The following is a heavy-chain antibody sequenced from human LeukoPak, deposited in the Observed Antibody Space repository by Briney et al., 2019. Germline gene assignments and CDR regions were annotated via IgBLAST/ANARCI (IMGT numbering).Heavy chain of an antibody. J-gene: IGHJ5*02. D-gene: IGHD6-13*01. V-gene: IGHV4-30-2*01. CDR2: IYHSGST. CDR3: ARMAAAVYNWFDP. Sequence: XGLXXIGYIYHSGSTYYNPSLKSRVTISVDRSKNQFSLKLSSVTAADTAVYYCARMAAAVYNWFDPWGQGTLVTVSS.